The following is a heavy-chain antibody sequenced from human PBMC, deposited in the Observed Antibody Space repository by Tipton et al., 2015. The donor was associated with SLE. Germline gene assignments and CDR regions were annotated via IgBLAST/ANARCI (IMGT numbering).Heavy chain of an antibody. V-gene: IGHV4-61*02. J-gene: IGHJ4*02. D-gene: IGHD2-21*02. Sequence: TLSLTCTVSADSINSGDNFWSWIRQPAGKGLEWLGRMCLSGSANYNPYLKSRVTMSIDTSKNEFSLDLGSVTAADTGIYYCARQMQRCLYCPKFFDLWGQGMLVTVSS. CDR1: ADSINSGDNF. CDR3: ARQMQRCLYCPKFFDL. CDR2: MCLSGSA.